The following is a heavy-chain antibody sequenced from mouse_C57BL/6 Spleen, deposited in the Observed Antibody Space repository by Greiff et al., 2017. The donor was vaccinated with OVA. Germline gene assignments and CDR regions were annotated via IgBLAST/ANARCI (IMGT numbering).Heavy chain of an antibody. CDR3: ARSITTVVYWYFDV. Sequence: QVQLQQPGAELVKPGASVKLSCKASGYTFTSYWMHWVKQRPGQGLEWIGMIHPNSGSTNYNEKFKSKATLPVDKSSSTAYMQIRSLTSEDSAVYYCARSITTVVYWYFDVWGTGTTVTVSS. V-gene: IGHV1-64*01. D-gene: IGHD1-1*01. CDR2: IHPNSGST. J-gene: IGHJ1*03. CDR1: GYTFTSYW.